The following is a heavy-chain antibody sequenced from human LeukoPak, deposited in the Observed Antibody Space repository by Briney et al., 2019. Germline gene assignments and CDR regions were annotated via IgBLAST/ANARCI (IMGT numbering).Heavy chain of an antibody. CDR3: ARVRGSSGWYFDL. D-gene: IGHD3-10*01. CDR2: INPNSGGT. J-gene: IGHJ2*01. CDR1: GYTFTGYY. Sequence: ASVKVSCKASGYTFTGYYMHWVRQAPGQGLEWMGWINPNSGGTNYAQKFQGRVTMTRDTSISTAYMELSRPRSDDTAVYYCARVRGSSGWYFDLWGRGTLVTVSS. V-gene: IGHV1-2*02.